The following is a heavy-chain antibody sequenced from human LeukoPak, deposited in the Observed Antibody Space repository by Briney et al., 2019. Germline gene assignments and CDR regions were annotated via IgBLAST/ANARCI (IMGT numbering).Heavy chain of an antibody. CDR2: VYPDDSTT. V-gene: IGHV5-51*01. J-gene: IGHJ4*02. D-gene: IGHD6-13*01. Sequence: GESLKISCKGYGDSFAGYWIGWVRQMPGKGLDWMGIVYPDDSTTRYSPSFQGQVTISADRSISTAYLQWSSLKASDTAMYYCARHVEDSSSWPIDYWGQGTLVTVSS. CDR1: GDSFAGYW. CDR3: ARHVEDSSSWPIDY.